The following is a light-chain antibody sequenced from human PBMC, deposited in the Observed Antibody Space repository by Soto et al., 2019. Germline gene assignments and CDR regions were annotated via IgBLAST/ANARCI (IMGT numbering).Light chain of an antibody. J-gene: IGLJ3*02. CDR3: SSFTTRNTWV. V-gene: IGLV2-14*01. CDR1: SSDVGAYNY. CDR2: EVS. Sequence: QSVLTQPASVSGSPGQSITISCTGTSSDVGAYNYVSWYQQHPGKAPKFMLYEVSNRPSGLSDRFSGSKSGNTASLTISGLQAEDEADYYCSSFTTRNTWVFGGGTKLTVL.